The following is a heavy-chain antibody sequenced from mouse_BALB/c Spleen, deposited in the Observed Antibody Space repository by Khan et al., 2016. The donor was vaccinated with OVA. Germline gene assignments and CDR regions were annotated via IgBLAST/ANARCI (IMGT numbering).Heavy chain of an antibody. CDR1: GFTFSSYA. Sequence: EVELVESGGGLVKPGGSLKLSCAASGFTFSSYAVSWIRQTPEKRLEWVASINSGGSTYYPDSVKGRITISRDEARNILYLQMNRLRSEDTAMYYCTRLVDYWGQGTSVTVSS. J-gene: IGHJ4*01. CDR2: INSGGST. CDR3: TRLVDY. V-gene: IGHV5-6-5*01.